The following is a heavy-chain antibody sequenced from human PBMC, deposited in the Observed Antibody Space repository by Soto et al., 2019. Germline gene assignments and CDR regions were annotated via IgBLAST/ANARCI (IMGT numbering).Heavy chain of an antibody. Sequence: QVQLQESGPGLVKPSQTLSLTCTVSGGSIRSGGYYWSWIRQHPGKGLEWIGYIYYSGSTYYNPSLKRRVTISVDTSKNQFSLKLSSVTAADTAVYYCARARDGYNLYFDYWGQGTLVTVSS. CDR1: GGSIRSGGYY. V-gene: IGHV4-31*03. CDR3: ARARDGYNLYFDY. D-gene: IGHD5-12*01. J-gene: IGHJ4*02. CDR2: IYYSGST.